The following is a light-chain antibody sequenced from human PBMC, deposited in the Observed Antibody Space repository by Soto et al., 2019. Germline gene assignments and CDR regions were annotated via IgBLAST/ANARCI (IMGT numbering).Light chain of an antibody. CDR2: DAS. CDR3: QQRSNWPPTWT. Sequence: EIVLTQSASALSLSPKERATLSCRASQSVSSYLAWYQQKPGQAPRLLIYDASNRATGIPARFSGSGSGTDFTLTISSLEPEDFAVYYCQQRSNWPPTWTFGQGTKVDNK. CDR1: QSVSSY. J-gene: IGKJ1*01. V-gene: IGKV3-11*01.